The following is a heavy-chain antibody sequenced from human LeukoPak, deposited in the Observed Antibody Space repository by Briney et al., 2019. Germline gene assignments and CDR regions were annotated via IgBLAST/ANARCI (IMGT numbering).Heavy chain of an antibody. D-gene: IGHD3-10*01. J-gene: IGHJ4*02. CDR3: ARGLGSGSYYGY. Sequence: GASVKVSCKASGYTFTSYDINWVRQATGQGLEWMGWMNPNSGNTGYAQKFQGRVTMTRDTSTSTVYMDLSSLRSEDTAVYYCARGLGSGSYYGYWGQGTLVTVSS. CDR2: MNPNSGNT. V-gene: IGHV1-8*01. CDR1: GYTFTSYD.